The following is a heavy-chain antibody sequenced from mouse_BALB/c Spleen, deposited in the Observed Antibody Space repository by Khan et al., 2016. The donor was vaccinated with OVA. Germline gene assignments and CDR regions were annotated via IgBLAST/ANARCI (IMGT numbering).Heavy chain of an antibody. J-gene: IGHJ2*01. V-gene: IGHV1S132*01. Sequence: VELVESGAELVRPGASVKLSCKTSGYIFTSYWIHWIQQRSGQGLEWIAKIYPGTDNTYYNEKLKDKATLTADKSSRTAYMQLSSLKSEDSAVYFCAREEALYYFDYWGQGTTLTVSS. D-gene: IGHD3-2*02. CDR3: AREEALYYFDY. CDR2: IYPGTDNT. CDR1: GYIFTSYW.